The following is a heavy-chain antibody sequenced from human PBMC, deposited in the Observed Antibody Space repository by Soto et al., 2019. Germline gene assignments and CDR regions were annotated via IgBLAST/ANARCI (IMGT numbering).Heavy chain of an antibody. J-gene: IGHJ4*02. CDR3: ARIPFAATGFYFDY. Sequence: PGESLKISCKASGYNFNNYWIGWVRQMPEKGLEWMGFIYPDDSDTKYSPSFQGQVTISVDESITTASLQWSSLKASDTAMYYCARIPFAATGFYFDYWARGTRVTVSS. CDR1: GYNFNNYW. V-gene: IGHV5-51*01. CDR2: IYPDDSDT. D-gene: IGHD6-13*01.